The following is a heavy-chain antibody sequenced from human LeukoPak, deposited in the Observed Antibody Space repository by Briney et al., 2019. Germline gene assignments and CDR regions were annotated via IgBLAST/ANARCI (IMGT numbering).Heavy chain of an antibody. Sequence: GSLRLSCAGSGFSFSSHGMNWVRQAPGKGLEWIGEINHSGSTNYNPSLKSRVTISVDTSKDQFSLKLSSVTAADTAVYYCARGAWFDPWGQGTLVTVSS. CDR1: GFSFSSHG. V-gene: IGHV4-34*01. J-gene: IGHJ5*02. CDR3: ARGAWFDP. CDR2: INHSGST.